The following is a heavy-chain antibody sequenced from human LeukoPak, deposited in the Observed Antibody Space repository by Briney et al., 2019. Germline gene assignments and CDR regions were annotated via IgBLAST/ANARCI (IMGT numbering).Heavy chain of an antibody. Sequence: ASVKVSCKASGYTFTSYDINLVRQATGQGLEWMGWMNPNSGNTGYAQKFQGRVTMTRNTSISTAYMELSSLRSEDTAVYYCARLIGYCSSTSCSNSWFDPWGQGTLVTVSS. CDR1: GYTFTSYD. CDR2: MNPNSGNT. J-gene: IGHJ5*02. V-gene: IGHV1-8*01. D-gene: IGHD2-2*01. CDR3: ARLIGYCSSTSCSNSWFDP.